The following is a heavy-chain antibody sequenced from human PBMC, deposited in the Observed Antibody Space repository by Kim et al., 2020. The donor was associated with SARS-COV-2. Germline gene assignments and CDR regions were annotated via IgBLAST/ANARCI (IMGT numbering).Heavy chain of an antibody. D-gene: IGHD6-19*01. Sequence: SVNVSCKASGGTFSSYAISWVRQAPGQGLEWMGGIIPIFGTANYAKKLQGRFTITAEESTSTAYMELSSLRSEDTAVYYCARGGGSGVLYVRPGGVGHFDYWGQGTLVTVSA. J-gene: IGHJ4*02. V-gene: IGHV1-69*13. CDR2: IIPIFGTA. CDR1: GGTFSSYA. CDR3: ARGGGSGVLYVRPGGVGHFDY.